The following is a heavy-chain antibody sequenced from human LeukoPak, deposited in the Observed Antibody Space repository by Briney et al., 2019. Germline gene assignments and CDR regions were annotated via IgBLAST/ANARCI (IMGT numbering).Heavy chain of an antibody. CDR1: GFTFKDYA. D-gene: IGHD1-7*01. CDR2: ITWNSRDI. V-gene: IGHV3-9*01. Sequence: PGGSLRLSCGASGFTFKDYAMHWVRQAPGKGLEWVSGITWNSRDIGYADSVKGRFTISRDNSNNMLYLQMSSLRAEDTALYYCLREVDWKYAFDYWGRGTLVTVSS. CDR3: LREVDWKYAFDY. J-gene: IGHJ4*02.